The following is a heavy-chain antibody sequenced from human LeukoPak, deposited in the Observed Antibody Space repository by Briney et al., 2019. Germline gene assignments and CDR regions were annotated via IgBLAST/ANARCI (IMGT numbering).Heavy chain of an antibody. Sequence: SETPSLTCTVSGGSISSSSYYWGWIRQPPGKGLEWIGSIYYSGSTYYNPSLKSRVTISVDTSKNQFSLKLSSVTAADTAVYYCARQSGRLYYYYGMDVWGQGTTVTVSS. CDR1: GGSISSSSYY. D-gene: IGHD3-10*01. J-gene: IGHJ6*02. CDR2: IYYSGST. CDR3: ARQSGRLYYYYGMDV. V-gene: IGHV4-39*01.